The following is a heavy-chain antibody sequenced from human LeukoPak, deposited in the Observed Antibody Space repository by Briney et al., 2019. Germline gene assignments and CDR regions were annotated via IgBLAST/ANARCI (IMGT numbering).Heavy chain of an antibody. J-gene: IGHJ4*02. CDR1: GASISSSSNY. CDR3: AFICTCGSCYSVDY. Sequence: SETLSLTCSVSGASISSSSNYWGWIRQPPGKGLEWIGSIYYSGSTYYNPSLRSRVTISVDTSKNQFSLKLTSVTAADTAVYYCAFICTCGSCYSVDYWGQGTLVTVSS. CDR2: IYYSGST. D-gene: IGHD2-15*01. V-gene: IGHV4-39*01.